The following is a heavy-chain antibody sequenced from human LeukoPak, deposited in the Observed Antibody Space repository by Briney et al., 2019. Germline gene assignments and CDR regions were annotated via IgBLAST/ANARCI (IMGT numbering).Heavy chain of an antibody. J-gene: IGHJ4*02. V-gene: IGHV3-21*01. CDR2: ISSTSRSSYI. D-gene: IGHD1-1*01. CDR3: ARIQLYHGDFDS. Sequence: GSLRLSCAASGFSFNSYSMNLVRQAPGKGLEWVSSISSTSRSSYIFYAGSVKGRFTISRDNTKNSLFLQMNSLRADDTAVYYCARIQLYHGDFDSWGQGTLVTVSS. CDR1: GFSFNSYS.